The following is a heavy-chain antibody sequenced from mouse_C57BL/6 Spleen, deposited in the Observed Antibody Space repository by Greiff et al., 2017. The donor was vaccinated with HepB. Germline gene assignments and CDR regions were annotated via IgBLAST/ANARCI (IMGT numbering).Heavy chain of an antibody. J-gene: IGHJ1*03. CDR1: GFTFSSYG. D-gene: IGHD4-1*01. CDR2: ISSGGSYT. CDR3: ARQGLGYGYFYV. V-gene: IGHV5-6*01. Sequence: EVMLVESGGDLVKPGGSLKLSCAASGFTFSSYGMSWVRQTPDKRLEWVATISSGGSYTYYPDSVKGRCTISRDNAKNTLYLQMSSLKSEDTAMYYCARQGLGYGYFYVWGTGTTVTVSA.